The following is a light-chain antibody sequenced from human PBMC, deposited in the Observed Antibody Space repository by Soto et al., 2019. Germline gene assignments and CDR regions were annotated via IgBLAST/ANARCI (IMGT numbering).Light chain of an antibody. V-gene: IGLV2-14*01. Sequence: QSALTQPASVSGSPGQSITISCTGTISDFVLYNYVSWYQQHPGKAPKLMLYGVSNRPSGVSNRFSGSKSGNTASLTISGLQAEDEADYYCSSSAGIYHYLVFGGGTKLTVL. CDR1: ISDFVLYNY. CDR3: SSSAGIYHYLV. CDR2: GVS. J-gene: IGLJ3*02.